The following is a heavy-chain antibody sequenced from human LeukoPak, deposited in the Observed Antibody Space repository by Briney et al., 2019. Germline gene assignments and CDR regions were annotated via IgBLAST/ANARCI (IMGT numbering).Heavy chain of an antibody. V-gene: IGHV3-23*01. D-gene: IGHD3/OR15-3a*01. J-gene: IGHJ4*02. CDR2: ISGSGGST. CDR3: AKGGRTGSYLDY. CDR1: GFTFSICA. Sequence: GGSLRLSCAASGFTFSICAVSWVRQAPGKGLEWVSVISGSGGSTYYADSVKGRFTISRDNSKNTLYLQMNSLRAEDTAVYYCAKGGRTGSYLDYWGQGTLVTVSS.